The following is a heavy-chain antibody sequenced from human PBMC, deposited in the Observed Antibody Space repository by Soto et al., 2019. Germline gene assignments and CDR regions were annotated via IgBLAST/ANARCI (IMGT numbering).Heavy chain of an antibody. CDR3: ARFGGVVAAAYYYYYGMDV. V-gene: IGHV1-69*12. D-gene: IGHD2-15*01. Sequence: QVQLVQSGAEVKKPGSSVKVSCKASGGTFSSYAISWVRQAPGQGLEWMGGIIPIFGTANYAQKFQGRVTITAGEATSTAYMELSSLRSEDTAVYYCARFGGVVAAAYYYYYGMDVWGQGTTVTVSS. CDR2: IIPIFGTA. J-gene: IGHJ6*02. CDR1: GGTFSSYA.